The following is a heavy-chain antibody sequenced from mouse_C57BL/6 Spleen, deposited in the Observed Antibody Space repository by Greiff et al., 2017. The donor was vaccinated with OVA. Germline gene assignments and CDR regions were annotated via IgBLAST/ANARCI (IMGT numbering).Heavy chain of an antibody. V-gene: IGHV1-77*01. CDR3: ARNWGLYYFDY. CDR2: IGPGSGST. CDR1: GYTFTDYY. Sequence: QVQLQQSGAELVKPGASVKISCKASGYTFTDYYINWVKQSPGQGLEWIGKIGPGSGSTYYNEKFKGKATLTADKSSSTAYMQLSSLTSEDSAVYYCARNWGLYYFDYWGQGTTLTVSS. D-gene: IGHD4-1*01. J-gene: IGHJ2*01.